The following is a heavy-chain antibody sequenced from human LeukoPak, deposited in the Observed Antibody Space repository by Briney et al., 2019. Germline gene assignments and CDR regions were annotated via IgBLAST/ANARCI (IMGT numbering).Heavy chain of an antibody. Sequence: GGSLRLSCAASRFTFSSYSMNWVRQAPGKGLEWVSSISSSGSYIYYADSVKGRFTISRDNAKNSLYLQMNSLRAEDTALYYCAREYYDILTGYPPSYYYYYMDVWGKGTTVTVSS. V-gene: IGHV3-21*04. CDR2: ISSSGSYI. CDR1: RFTFSSYS. D-gene: IGHD3-9*01. J-gene: IGHJ6*03. CDR3: AREYYDILTGYPPSYYYYYMDV.